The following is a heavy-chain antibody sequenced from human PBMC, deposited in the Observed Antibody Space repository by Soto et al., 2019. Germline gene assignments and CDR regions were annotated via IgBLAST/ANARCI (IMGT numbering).Heavy chain of an antibody. Sequence: GGSLRLSCAASGFTFSSYGMHWVRQAPGKGLEWVAVISYDGSNKYYADSVKGRFTISRDNSKNTLYLQMNSLRAEDTAVYYCARPYSSSFHYYYYGMDVWGQGTTVTVSS. CDR3: ARPYSSSFHYYYYGMDV. CDR2: ISYDGSNK. CDR1: GFTFSSYG. D-gene: IGHD6-6*01. V-gene: IGHV3-30*03. J-gene: IGHJ6*02.